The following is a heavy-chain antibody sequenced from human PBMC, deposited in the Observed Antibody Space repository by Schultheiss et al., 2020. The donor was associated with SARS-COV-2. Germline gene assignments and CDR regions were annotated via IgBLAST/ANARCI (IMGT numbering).Heavy chain of an antibody. J-gene: IGHJ4*02. CDR1: GFTFSTYW. V-gene: IGHV3-7*01. D-gene: IGHD1-26*01. CDR2: IKQDGSEK. Sequence: GGSLRLSCAASGFTFSTYWMSWVRQAPGKGLEWVANIKQDGSEKYYVDSVKGRFTISRDNSKNTLYLQMNSLRAEDTAVYYCAKSQWELQQSGQYYFDYWGQGTLVTVSS. CDR3: AKSQWELQQSGQYYFDY.